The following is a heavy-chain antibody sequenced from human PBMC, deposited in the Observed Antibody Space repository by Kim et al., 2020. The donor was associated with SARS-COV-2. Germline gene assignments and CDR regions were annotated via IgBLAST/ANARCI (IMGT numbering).Heavy chain of an antibody. D-gene: IGHD6-13*01. J-gene: IGHJ4*02. CDR3: ASSWHYYFDY. CDR2: ST. V-gene: IGHV4-34*01. Sequence: STNSNPSLKSRVTISVDTSKNQFSLKLSSVTAADTAVYYCASSWHYYFDYWGQGTLVTVSS.